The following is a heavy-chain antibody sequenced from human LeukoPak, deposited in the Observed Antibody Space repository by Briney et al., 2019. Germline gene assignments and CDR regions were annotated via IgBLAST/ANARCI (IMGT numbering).Heavy chain of an antibody. J-gene: IGHJ4*02. CDR2: IWYDGSNK. V-gene: IGHV3-33*01. Sequence: GRSLRLSCAASGFTFSSYGMHWVRQAPGKGLEWVAVIWYDGSNKYYADSVKGRFTISRDNSKNTLYLQMNSLRAEDTAVYYCARSGSLMATMDYWGQGTLVTVSS. D-gene: IGHD5-24*01. CDR3: ARSGSLMATMDY. CDR1: GFTFSSYG.